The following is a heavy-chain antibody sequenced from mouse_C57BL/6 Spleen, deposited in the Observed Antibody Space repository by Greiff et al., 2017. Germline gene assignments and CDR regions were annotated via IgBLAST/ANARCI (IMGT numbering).Heavy chain of an antibody. CDR1: GFTFSDYY. CDR2: ISNGGGST. V-gene: IGHV5-12*01. J-gene: IGHJ1*03. Sequence: EVMLVESGGGLVQPGGSVKLSCAASGFTFSDYYMYWVRQTPEKRLEWVAYISNGGGSTYYPDTVKGRFTIARDNAKNTLYLQMSRLKSEDTAMYYCARQIYYDYDDWYFDVWGTGTTVTVSS. CDR3: ARQIYYDYDDWYFDV. D-gene: IGHD2-4*01.